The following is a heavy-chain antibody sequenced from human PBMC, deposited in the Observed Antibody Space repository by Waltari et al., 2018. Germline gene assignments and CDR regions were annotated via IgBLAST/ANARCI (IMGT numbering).Heavy chain of an antibody. CDR3: ATYGQSPRNDQ. V-gene: IGHV3-23*01. CDR2: ISDSGATT. CDR1: GFAFDNFY. Sequence: EVQLLESGGGLEQPGGSLRLSCAASGFAFDNFYMTWVRQAPGRGLEWFSGISDSGATTYYADSVKGRFTISRDNYKKMLYLQMSSLRVDDTAVYYCATYGQSPRNDQWGQGTQLTVSS. J-gene: IGHJ1*01. D-gene: IGHD2-2*01.